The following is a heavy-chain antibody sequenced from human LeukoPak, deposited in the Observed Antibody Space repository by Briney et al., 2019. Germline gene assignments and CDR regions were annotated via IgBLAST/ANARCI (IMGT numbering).Heavy chain of an antibody. Sequence: TSETLSLTCTVSGDSISSYYWSWIRQPAGKRLEWIGRIYSSGGTNYNPSLKSRVTMSVDTSKNHFSLKLSSVTAADTAVYFCARVDSSNFYYFGYWGQGTLVTVSS. CDR3: ARVDSSNFYYFGY. V-gene: IGHV4-4*07. J-gene: IGHJ4*02. CDR1: GDSISSYY. CDR2: IYSSGGT. D-gene: IGHD3-22*01.